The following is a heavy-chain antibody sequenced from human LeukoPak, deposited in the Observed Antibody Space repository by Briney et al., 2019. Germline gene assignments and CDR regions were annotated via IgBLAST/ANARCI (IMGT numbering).Heavy chain of an antibody. J-gene: IGHJ3*02. V-gene: IGHV4-30-2*01. D-gene: IGHD2-21*02. Sequence: SSETLSLTCAVSGGSISSGGYSWSWIRQPPGKGLEWIGYIYHSGSTYYNPSLKSRVTISVDRSKNQFSLKLSSVTAADTAVYYCARGDGRMGAFDIWGQGTMVTVSS. CDR2: IYHSGST. CDR1: GGSISSGGYS. CDR3: ARGDGRMGAFDI.